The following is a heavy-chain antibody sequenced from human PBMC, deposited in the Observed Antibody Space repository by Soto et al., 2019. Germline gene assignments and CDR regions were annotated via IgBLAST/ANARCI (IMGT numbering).Heavy chain of an antibody. V-gene: IGHV5-51*01. CDR1: GYSFASYW. CDR2: IYPGDSDV. D-gene: IGHD6-19*01. CDR3: ARQGDMAATPADAFDI. J-gene: IGHJ3*02. Sequence: GESLKISCQGSGYSFASYWIGWVRQMPGKDLEWMGIIYPGDSDVRYSPSFAGQVTISVDKSITTVYLHWSSLEASDSAVYYCARQGDMAATPADAFDIWGQGTLVTVSS.